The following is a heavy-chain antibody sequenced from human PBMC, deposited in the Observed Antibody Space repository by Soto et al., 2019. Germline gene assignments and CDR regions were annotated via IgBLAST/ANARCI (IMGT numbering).Heavy chain of an antibody. J-gene: IGHJ4*02. Sequence: QVQLQESGPGLVKPSGTLSLTCTVSGASISSTSSGDWWSWVRQPPGKGLERIGEIHHSGTTNYNPSLKSRVTMSVDKYKTKFSLWLCSVTAADTAVYYCAKMVGATLVDHWGQGTLVIVTS. CDR2: IHHSGTT. D-gene: IGHD1-26*01. V-gene: IGHV4-4*02. CDR1: GASISSTSSGDW. CDR3: AKMVGATLVDH.